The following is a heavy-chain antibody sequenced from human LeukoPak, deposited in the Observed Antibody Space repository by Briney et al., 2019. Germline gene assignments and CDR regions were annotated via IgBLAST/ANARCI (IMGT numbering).Heavy chain of an antibody. Sequence: GASVTVSCKASGYTFTGYYMHWVRQAPGQGLEWMRRINPNSGGTNYAQKFQGRVTMTRDTSISTAYMELSRLRSDDTAVYYCASGPPYGGVYYYYGMDVWGQGTTVTVSS. V-gene: IGHV1-2*06. J-gene: IGHJ6*02. CDR1: GYTFTGYY. D-gene: IGHD4-23*01. CDR2: INPNSGGT. CDR3: ASGPPYGGVYYYYGMDV.